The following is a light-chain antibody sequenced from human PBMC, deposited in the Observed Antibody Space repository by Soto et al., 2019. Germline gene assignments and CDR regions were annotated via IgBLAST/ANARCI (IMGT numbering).Light chain of an antibody. V-gene: IGKV3-15*01. J-gene: IGKJ1*01. CDR2: GAS. CDR3: QQYNDWPRT. Sequence: EIVMTQSPATLSVSPGDRATLSCRASQTVFSNLAWYQQKPGQAPGLLIYGASTRATGIPAGFTGRGSGTEFTLTISSLQSEDFAVYYCQQYNDWPRTFGQGTKVEIK. CDR1: QTVFSN.